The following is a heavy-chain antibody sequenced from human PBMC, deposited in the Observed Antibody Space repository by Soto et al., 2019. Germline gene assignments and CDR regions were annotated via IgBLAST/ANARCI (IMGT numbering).Heavy chain of an antibody. J-gene: IGHJ6*02. D-gene: IGHD5-12*01. CDR3: ASRGVGGYDTFLYYYGMDV. CDR2: IIPIFGTA. Sequence: GASVKVSCKASGGTFSSYAISWVRQAPGQGLEWMGGIIPIFGTANYAQKFQGRVTITADKSTSTAYMELSSLRSEDTAVYYCASRGVGGYDTFLYYYGMDVWGQGTTVTVSS. V-gene: IGHV1-69*06. CDR1: GGTFSSYA.